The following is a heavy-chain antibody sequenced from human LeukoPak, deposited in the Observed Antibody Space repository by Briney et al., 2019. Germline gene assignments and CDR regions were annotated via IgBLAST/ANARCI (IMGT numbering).Heavy chain of an antibody. D-gene: IGHD2-21*02. CDR2: INPSGGDT. CDR1: GYILSSYN. J-gene: IGHJ4*02. V-gene: IGHV1-46*01. Sequence: ASVKVSCKASGYILSSYNMHWARQAPGQGLEWLGIINPSGGDTKYAQKFQGRVTLTRDKSTSTVYMELSSLTSDDTAVYYCARTYCAEDCSIRYFDYWGQGTLVTVSS. CDR3: ARTYCAEDCSIRYFDY.